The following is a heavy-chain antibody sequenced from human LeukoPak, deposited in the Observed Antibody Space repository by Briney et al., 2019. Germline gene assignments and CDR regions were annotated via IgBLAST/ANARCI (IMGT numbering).Heavy chain of an antibody. CDR2: ISNSGSP. J-gene: IGHJ4*02. V-gene: IGHV4-59*01. D-gene: IGHD6-13*01. Sequence: SETLSLTCTVSGGSISIYYGSWIRQSPGKGLEWIGYISNSGSPNYNPSLKSRVTVSVDTSKNQFSLRLRSVTAADTAVYYCARDHSSSWPTDYYFDYWGQGTLVTVSS. CDR1: GGSISIYY. CDR3: ARDHSSSWPTDYYFDY.